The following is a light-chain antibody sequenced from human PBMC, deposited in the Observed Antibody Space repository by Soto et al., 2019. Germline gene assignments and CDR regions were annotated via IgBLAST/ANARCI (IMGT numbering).Light chain of an antibody. Sequence: QSALTQPRSVSGSPGQSVTISCTATSSDVGTYNYVSWYQQHPGKAPKLMIYDVSKRPSGVPDRFSGSKSGNTASLTISGLQAEDEADYYCCSYADSFTYVVFGGGTKLTVL. V-gene: IGLV2-11*01. CDR3: CSYADSFTYVV. CDR2: DVS. J-gene: IGLJ2*01. CDR1: SSDVGTYNY.